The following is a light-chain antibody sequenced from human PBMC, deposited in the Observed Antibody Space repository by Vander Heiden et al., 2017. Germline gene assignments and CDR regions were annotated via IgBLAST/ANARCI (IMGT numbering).Light chain of an antibody. Sequence: EIVLTQSPGTLSLSPGETATLSCRASQSVSSSYLAWYQQKPGHAARLLIYGATSRATGIPDRFSGSGSRTDFTLTISRLEPEDFAVYYCQQYGSSPKTFGQGTKVEIK. V-gene: IGKV3-20*01. CDR3: QQYGSSPKT. J-gene: IGKJ1*01. CDR1: QSVSSSY. CDR2: GAT.